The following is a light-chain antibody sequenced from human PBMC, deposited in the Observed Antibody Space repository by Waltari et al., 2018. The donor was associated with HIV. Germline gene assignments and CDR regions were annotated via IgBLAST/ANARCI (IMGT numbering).Light chain of an antibody. CDR1: SSNIGSTY. V-gene: IGLV1-47*01. CDR3: AAWDNSLSAPV. Sequence: QSVLTQPTSASGTPGQRVTISCSGSSSNIGSTYVYWYTQLHGTAPNILIYRNNPRPSGVPDRFSGSKSGTSASLAISGLRSEDEADYYCAAWDNSLSAPVFGGGTKLTVL. J-gene: IGLJ3*02. CDR2: RNN.